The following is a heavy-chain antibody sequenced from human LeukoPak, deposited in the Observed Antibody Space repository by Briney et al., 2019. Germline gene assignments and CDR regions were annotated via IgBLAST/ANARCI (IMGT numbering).Heavy chain of an antibody. V-gene: IGHV4-59*01. CDR3: ARGAGTNSDYMDV. CDR1: GGSISSYY. Sequence: SETLSLTCTVSGGSISSYYWSWIRQPPGKGLEWIGYIYYSGSTNYNPALKSRVPISVDTSKNQFSLKLSSVTAADPAVYYCARGAGTNSDYMDVWGKGTTATVPS. CDR2: IYYSGST. J-gene: IGHJ6*03. D-gene: IGHD1-1*01.